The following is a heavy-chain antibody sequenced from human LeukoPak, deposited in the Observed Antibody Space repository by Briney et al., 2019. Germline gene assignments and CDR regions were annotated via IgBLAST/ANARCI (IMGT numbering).Heavy chain of an antibody. CDR2: ISSSSSYI. D-gene: IGHD3-22*01. V-gene: IGHV3-21*04. Sequence: GGSLRLSCAASGFTFSSYSMNWVRQAPGKGLEWVSSISSSSSYIYYADSVKGRFTISRDNAKNSLYLQMNSLRAEDTALYYCARDHYYDSSGYHYFDYWGQGTLVTVSS. CDR3: ARDHYYDSSGYHYFDY. J-gene: IGHJ4*02. CDR1: GFTFSSYS.